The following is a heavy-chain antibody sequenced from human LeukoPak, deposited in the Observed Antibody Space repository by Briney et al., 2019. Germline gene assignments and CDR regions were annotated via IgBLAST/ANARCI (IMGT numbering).Heavy chain of an antibody. J-gene: IGHJ4*01. CDR1: GYTFTSYY. D-gene: IGHD3-10*01. CDR3: ARVSTQDPIYYGAGRYDY. Sequence: ASVKVSCKASGYTFTSYYLHWVRQAPGQGLEWMGIINPSGGGISYAQKLQGRVTMTSDTSTSTVYMELSSLRSEDTAVYFCARVSTQDPIYYGAGRYDYWGQGTLVTVSS. CDR2: INPSGGGI. V-gene: IGHV1-46*04.